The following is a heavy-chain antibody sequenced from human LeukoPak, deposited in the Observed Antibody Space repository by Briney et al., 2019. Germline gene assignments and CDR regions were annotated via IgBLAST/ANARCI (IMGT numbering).Heavy chain of an antibody. CDR1: GGTLSSYA. D-gene: IGHD3-10*01. Sequence: ASVKVSCKASGGTLSSYAISWVRQAPGQGLEWMGGIIPIFGTANYAQKFQGRVTITADESTSTAYMELSSLRSEDTAVYYCARDARNYYGSGSHYYYGMDVWGQGTTVTVSS. J-gene: IGHJ6*02. CDR3: ARDARNYYGSGSHYYYGMDV. V-gene: IGHV1-69*13. CDR2: IIPIFGTA.